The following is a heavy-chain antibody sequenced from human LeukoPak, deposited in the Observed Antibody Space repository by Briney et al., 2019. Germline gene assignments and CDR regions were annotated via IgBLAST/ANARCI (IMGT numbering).Heavy chain of an antibody. CDR2: IRSNGGST. CDR3: VKGGGYCSSTSCLPPYYFDY. V-gene: IGHV3-64D*06. Sequence: PGGSLRLSCSASGFTFSSYAIHWVRQAPGKGLEYFSAIRSNGGSTYYADSVKGRFTISRDNSKNTLYLQMSSLRAEETAVYYCVKGGGYCSSTSCLPPYYFDYWGQGTPVTVSS. J-gene: IGHJ4*02. CDR1: GFTFSSYA. D-gene: IGHD2-2*01.